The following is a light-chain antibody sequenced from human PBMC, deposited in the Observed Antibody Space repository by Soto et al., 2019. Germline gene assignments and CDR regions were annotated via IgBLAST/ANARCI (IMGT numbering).Light chain of an antibody. CDR3: MQGLQTPGT. V-gene: IGKV2-28*01. CDR2: LGS. Sequence: DLVITQSPLSLPVTPGEPASISCRSSQSLLHSTGYNSLDWYLQKPGQSPQLLIYLGSNRASGGPDRVSGSGSGTDFTLKISRGEAEDVGVDYCMQGLQTPGTFGGGTKVEIK. CDR1: QSLLHSTGYNS. J-gene: IGKJ4*01.